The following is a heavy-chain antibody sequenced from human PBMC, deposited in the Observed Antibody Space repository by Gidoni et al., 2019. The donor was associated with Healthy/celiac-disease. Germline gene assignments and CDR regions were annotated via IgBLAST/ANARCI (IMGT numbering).Heavy chain of an antibody. CDR2: ISSNGGST. V-gene: IGHV3-64*01. J-gene: IGHJ4*02. Sequence: EVQLVESGGGLVQPGGSLRLSCAASGFTFSSYAMHWVRQAPGKGLEYVSAISSNGGSTYYANSVKGRFTISRDNSKNTLYLQMGSLRAEDMAVYYCARGEINDYWGQGTLVTVSS. CDR1: GFTFSSYA. CDR3: ARGEINDY.